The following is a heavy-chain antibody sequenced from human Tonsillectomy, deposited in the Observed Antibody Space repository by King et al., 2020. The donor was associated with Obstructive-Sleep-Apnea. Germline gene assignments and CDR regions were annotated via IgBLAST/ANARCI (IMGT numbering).Heavy chain of an antibody. CDR1: GYTFTGYY. Sequence: QLVQSGAEVKKPGASVKLSCKASGYTFTGYYMHWLRQAPGQGLEWMGCISPNSGATTYAQNFRGGVTMTRDTSISTAYMELGRLRSDDTALCDCARSGARHESLDYILYGYWGQGTLVTVSS. J-gene: IGHJ4*02. CDR2: ISPNSGAT. CDR3: ARSGARHESLDYILYGY. D-gene: IGHD3-3*01. V-gene: IGHV1-2*02.